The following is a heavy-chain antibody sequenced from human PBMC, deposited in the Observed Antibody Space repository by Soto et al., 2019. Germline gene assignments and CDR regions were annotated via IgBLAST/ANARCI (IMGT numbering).Heavy chain of an antibody. J-gene: IGHJ6*02. V-gene: IGHV1-2*04. D-gene: IGHD2-2*01. CDR3: ARGRVVVVPAALYYYYYGMDV. CDR1: GYTFTGYY. Sequence: ASVKVSCKASGYTFTGYYMHWVRQAPGQGLEWMGWINPNSGGTNYAQKFQGWVTMTRDTSISTAYMELSRLRSDDTAVYYCARGRVVVVPAALYYYYYGMDVWGQGTTVTVSS. CDR2: INPNSGGT.